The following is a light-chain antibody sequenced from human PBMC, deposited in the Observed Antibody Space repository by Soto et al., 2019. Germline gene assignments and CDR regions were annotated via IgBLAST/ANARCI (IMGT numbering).Light chain of an antibody. J-gene: IGLJ1*01. Sequence: LTQPASVSGSPGQSITISCTGTSSDVGGFDFVSWYQQHPGKVPKLLIYEVANRPSGVSNRFSGSKSGNTASLTISALQAEDEADYYCGSYTTSSTSHVFGTGNKVTV. CDR1: SSDVGGFDF. CDR2: EVA. CDR3: GSYTTSSTSHV. V-gene: IGLV2-14*03.